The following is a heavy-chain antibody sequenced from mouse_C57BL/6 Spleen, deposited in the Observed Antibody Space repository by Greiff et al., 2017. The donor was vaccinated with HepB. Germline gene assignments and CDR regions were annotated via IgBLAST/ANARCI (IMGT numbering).Heavy chain of an antibody. D-gene: IGHD2-3*01. CDR1: GYTFTDYN. CDR2: INPNNGGT. J-gene: IGHJ2*01. CDR3: ARRSFDGYYFDY. Sequence: EVQLQQSGPELVKPGASVKMSCKASGYTFTDYNMHWVKQSHGKSLEWIGYINPNNGGTSYNQKFKGKATLTVNKSSSTAYMELRSLTSEDSAVYDCARRSFDGYYFDYWGQGTTLTVSS. V-gene: IGHV1-22*01.